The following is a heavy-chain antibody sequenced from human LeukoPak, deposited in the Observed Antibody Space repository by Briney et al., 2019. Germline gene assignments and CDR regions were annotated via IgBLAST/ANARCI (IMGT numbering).Heavy chain of an antibody. D-gene: IGHD2-2*01. CDR2: IYYSGKT. CDR3: AREAGEGYCSSTSCYGY. J-gene: IGHJ4*02. Sequence: PSETLSLTCTVSGGSISSSRYYWGWIRQPPGKGLEWIGSIYYSGKTYYNPSLKSRVTISVDTSKNQFSLKLSSVTAADTAVYYCAREAGEGYCSSTSCYGYWGQGTLVTVSS. V-gene: IGHV4-39*07. CDR1: GGSISSSRYY.